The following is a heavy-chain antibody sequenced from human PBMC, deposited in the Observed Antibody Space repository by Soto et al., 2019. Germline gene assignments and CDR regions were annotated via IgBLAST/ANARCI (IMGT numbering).Heavy chain of an antibody. D-gene: IGHD3-22*01. J-gene: IGHJ4*02. CDR2: IYHSGST. Sequence: SETLSLTCAVSGGSISSGGYSWSWIRQPPGKGLEWIGYIYHSGSTYYNPSLKSRVIISVDTSKNQFSLRLRSVTAADTAVYYCARAASFYYDNNGYYHFDYWGQGSLVTSPQ. CDR1: GGSISSGGYS. V-gene: IGHV4-30-2*05. CDR3: ARAASFYYDNNGYYHFDY.